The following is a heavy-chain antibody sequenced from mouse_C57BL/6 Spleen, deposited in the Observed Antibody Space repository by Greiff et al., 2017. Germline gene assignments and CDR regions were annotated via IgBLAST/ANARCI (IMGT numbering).Heavy chain of an antibody. D-gene: IGHD2-3*01. CDR2: IRNKANGYTT. J-gene: IGHJ4*01. CDR1: GFTFTDYY. V-gene: IGHV7-3*01. Sequence: EVKLMESGGGLVQPGGSLSLSCAASGFTFTDYYMSWVRQPPGKALEWLGFIRNKANGYTTEYSASVKGRFTISRANSQSILYLKMNALRAEDSATYDCARYRGDGYYGPLYYAMDYWGQGTSVTVSS. CDR3: ARYRGDGYYGPLYYAMDY.